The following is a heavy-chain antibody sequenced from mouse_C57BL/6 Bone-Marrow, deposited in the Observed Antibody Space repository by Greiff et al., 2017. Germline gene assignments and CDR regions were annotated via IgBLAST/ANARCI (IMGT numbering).Heavy chain of an antibody. Sequence: EVHLVESGGGLVKPGGSLKLSCAASGFTFSSYAMSWVRQTPEKRLEWVATISDGGSYTYYPDNVKGRVTISRDNAKNNLYLQMSHLKSEDTAMYYCARVEDYGSSHWYFDVWGTGTTVTVSS. J-gene: IGHJ1*03. CDR1: GFTFSSYA. V-gene: IGHV5-4*01. CDR2: ISDGGSYT. CDR3: ARVEDYGSSHWYFDV. D-gene: IGHD1-1*01.